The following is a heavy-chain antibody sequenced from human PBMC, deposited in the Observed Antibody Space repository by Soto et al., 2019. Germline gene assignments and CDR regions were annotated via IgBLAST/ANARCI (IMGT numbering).Heavy chain of an antibody. V-gene: IGHV4-34*01. CDR2: INHSGST. CDR3: ASMVGIAAAGTARYYYYGMDV. D-gene: IGHD6-13*01. J-gene: IGHJ6*02. Sequence: QVQLQQWGAGLLKPSETLSLTCAVYGGSFSGYYWSWIRQPPGKGLEWIGEINHSGSTNYNPSLKSRVTISVDTSKNQFSLKLSSVTAADTAVYYCASMVGIAAAGTARYYYYGMDVWGQGTTVTVSS. CDR1: GGSFSGYY.